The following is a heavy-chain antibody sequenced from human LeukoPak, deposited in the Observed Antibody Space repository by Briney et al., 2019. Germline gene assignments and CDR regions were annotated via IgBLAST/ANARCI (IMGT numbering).Heavy chain of an antibody. Sequence: GGSLRLSCAASGLTVSSNYMSWVRQAPGKGLEWVSVIYSGGSTYYADSVRGRFTISRDNSKNTLYLQMKGLRAEDTAVYYGARDSQWLVDWGKGTTVTVSS. D-gene: IGHD6-19*01. V-gene: IGHV3-53*01. CDR2: IYSGGST. CDR1: GLTVSSNY. J-gene: IGHJ6*04. CDR3: ARDSQWLVD.